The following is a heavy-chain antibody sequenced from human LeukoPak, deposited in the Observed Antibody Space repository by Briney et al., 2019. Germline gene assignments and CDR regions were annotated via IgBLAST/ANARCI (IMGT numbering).Heavy chain of an antibody. J-gene: IGHJ4*02. CDR2: ISYDGSKE. CDR3: ASADFYGSGSYYSGSCDY. V-gene: IGHV3-30*04. CDR1: GFSFSSYA. D-gene: IGHD3-10*01. Sequence: PGGSLRLSCAASGFSFSSYAMHWVRQAPGKGLEWVAVISYDGSKEYYTDSVKGRFTTSRDNSKNTLYLEMNSLRNEDTAVYYCASADFYGSGSYYSGSCDYWGQGTLVTVSS.